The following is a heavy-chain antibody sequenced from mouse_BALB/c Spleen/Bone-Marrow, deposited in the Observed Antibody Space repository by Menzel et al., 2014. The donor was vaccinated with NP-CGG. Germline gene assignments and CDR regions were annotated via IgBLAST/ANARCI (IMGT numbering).Heavy chain of an antibody. CDR2: ISTYSGCT. D-gene: IGHD1-1*01. CDR1: GYTFTDYA. J-gene: IGHJ2*01. V-gene: IGHV1-67*01. CDR3: ASYYGSSYFDY. Sequence: EESGPELVRPGVSVKISCKGSGYTFTDYAMHWVKQSHAKSLEWIGVISTYSGCTNYNQKFKGKATMTVDKSSSTAYMELARLTSEGSTIYYCASYYGSSYFDYWGQGTTLTVSS.